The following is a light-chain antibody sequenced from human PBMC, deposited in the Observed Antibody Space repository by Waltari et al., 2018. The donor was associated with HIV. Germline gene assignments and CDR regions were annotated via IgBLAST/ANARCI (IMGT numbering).Light chain of an antibody. V-gene: IGKV3-20*01. CDR2: GAS. CDR3: QQYGSSPRT. CDR1: QSVSSSY. Sequence: EIVLTQSPGTLSLSPGERATLSCRASQSVSSSYLAWYQQKPGQAPRLLIYGASSRATDIPARFSGSGSGTDFTLTIIRLEPEDFAVYYCQQYGSSPRTFGQGTKLEIK. J-gene: IGKJ2*01.